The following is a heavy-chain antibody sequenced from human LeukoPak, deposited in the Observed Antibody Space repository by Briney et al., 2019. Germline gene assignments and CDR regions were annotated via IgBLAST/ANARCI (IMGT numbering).Heavy chain of an antibody. CDR3: ARTVYYYDSSGYDDAFDI. Sequence: PGGSLRLSCAASGFTFDDYAMHWVRQAPGKGLEWVSGISWNSGSIGYADSVKGRFTISRDNAKNSLYLQMNSLRAEDTAVYYCARTVYYYDSSGYDDAFDIWGQGTMVTVSS. V-gene: IGHV3-9*01. CDR1: GFTFDDYA. J-gene: IGHJ3*02. D-gene: IGHD3-22*01. CDR2: ISWNSGSI.